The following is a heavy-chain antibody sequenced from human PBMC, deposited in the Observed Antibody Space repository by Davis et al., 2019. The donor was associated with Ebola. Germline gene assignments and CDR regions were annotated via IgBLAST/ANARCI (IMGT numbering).Heavy chain of an antibody. CDR1: GYTFTSYA. J-gene: IGHJ4*02. CDR3: ARGAAVAA. D-gene: IGHD6-19*01. CDR2: INTNTGNP. V-gene: IGHV7-4-1*02. Sequence: ASVKVSCKASGYTFTSYAMNWVRQPPGQGLEWLGWINTNTGNPTYAQGFTGRFVFSLDTSVSTAFLLINDLKTEDTAVYYCARGAAVAAWGQGTLVTVSS.